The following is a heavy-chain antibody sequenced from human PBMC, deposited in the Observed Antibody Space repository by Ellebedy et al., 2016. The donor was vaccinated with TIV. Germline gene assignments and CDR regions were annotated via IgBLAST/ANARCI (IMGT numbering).Heavy chain of an antibody. Sequence: GESLKISCAASGFTVSNNYISWVRQAPGKGLEWVSVIYSGGSTYYADSVKGRFSISRDTSKNTLYLKMNSLRADDTDVYYCAKDRFSSAWYGGYFDYWGQGTLVTVSS. CDR3: AKDRFSSAWYGGYFDY. CDR1: GFTVSNNY. V-gene: IGHV3-53*01. CDR2: IYSGGST. D-gene: IGHD6-19*01. J-gene: IGHJ4*02.